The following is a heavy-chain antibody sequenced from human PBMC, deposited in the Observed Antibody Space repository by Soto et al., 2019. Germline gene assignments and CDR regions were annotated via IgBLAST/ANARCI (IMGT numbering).Heavy chain of an antibody. J-gene: IGHJ6*02. CDR1: GGSISSYY. CDR3: ARGQELTPINYYYYYGMDV. D-gene: IGHD1-26*01. Sequence: PSETLSLTCTVSGGSISSYYWSWIRQPPGKGLEWIGYIYYSGSTNYNPSLKSRVTISVDTSKNQFSLKLSSVTAADTAVYYCARGQELTPINYYYYYGMDVWGQGTTVTVSS. V-gene: IGHV4-59*01. CDR2: IYYSGST.